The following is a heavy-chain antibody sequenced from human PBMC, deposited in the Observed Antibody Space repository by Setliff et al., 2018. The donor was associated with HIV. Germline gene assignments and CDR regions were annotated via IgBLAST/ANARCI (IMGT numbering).Heavy chain of an antibody. J-gene: IGHJ3*01. Sequence: SETLSLTCTVSGGSIGGYYWSWIRQPPATGLEWLGCIYSGGSTNYNPSLESRVTISLDTSKNQFSLRLTSVTAADTAVYYCARVRSYGSAYDAFDVWGPGTMVT. CDR1: GGSIGGYY. D-gene: IGHD3-10*01. CDR2: IYSGGST. CDR3: ARVRSYGSAYDAFDV. V-gene: IGHV4-4*08.